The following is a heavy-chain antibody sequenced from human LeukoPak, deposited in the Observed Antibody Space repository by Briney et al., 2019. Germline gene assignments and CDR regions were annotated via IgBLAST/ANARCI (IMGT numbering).Heavy chain of an antibody. CDR1: GFTFSSYS. D-gene: IGHD3-16*02. CDR3: AKGANTFGEIIVSLRGNQYMDV. CDR2: ISGSGGSS. J-gene: IGHJ6*03. Sequence: GGSLRLSGAASGFTFSSYSMRWVRQAPGKGLGWVSSISGSGGSSYYADSVKGRFTISRDNSTNTLYLQMKSLRAEDTAVYYCAKGANTFGEIIVSLRGNQYMDVWGKGTTVTVSS. V-gene: IGHV3-23*01.